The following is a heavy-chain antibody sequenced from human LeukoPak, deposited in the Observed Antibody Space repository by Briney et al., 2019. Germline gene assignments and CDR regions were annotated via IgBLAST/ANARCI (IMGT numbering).Heavy chain of an antibody. V-gene: IGHV3-23*01. D-gene: IGHD3-22*01. CDR2: ISGSGGST. Sequence: GGSLRLSCAASGFTFSSYAMSWVRQAPGKGLEWVSAISGSGGSTYYADSVKGRFTISRDNSKNTLYLQMNSLRAEDTAVYYCAKDRTYYYDSSNWFGPWGQGTLVTVSS. CDR3: AKDRTYYYDSSNWFGP. J-gene: IGHJ5*02. CDR1: GFTFSSYA.